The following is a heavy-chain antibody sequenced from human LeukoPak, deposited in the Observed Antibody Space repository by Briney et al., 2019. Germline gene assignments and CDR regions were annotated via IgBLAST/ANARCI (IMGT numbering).Heavy chain of an antibody. CDR1: GFTFSSYA. Sequence: GRSLRLSCAASGFTFSSYAMHWVRQAPGKGLEWVAVISYDGSNRYYADSVKGRFTISRDNSKNTLYLQMNSLRAEDTAVYYCARGPYYDILTGYYNVIDYWGQGTLVTVSS. D-gene: IGHD3-9*01. V-gene: IGHV3-30*04. J-gene: IGHJ4*02. CDR2: ISYDGSNR. CDR3: ARGPYYDILTGYYNVIDY.